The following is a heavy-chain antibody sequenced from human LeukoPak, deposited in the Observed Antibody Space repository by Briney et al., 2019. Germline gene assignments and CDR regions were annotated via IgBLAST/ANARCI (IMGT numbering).Heavy chain of an antibody. J-gene: IGHJ4*02. V-gene: IGHV4-34*01. CDR1: GGSFSGYY. D-gene: IGHD2-21*02. CDR2: INHSGST. CDR3: ARRTPHFCGGDCYRTYYFDY. Sequence: SETLSLTCAVYGGSFSGYYWSWIRQPPGKGLEWIGEINHSGSTNYNPSLKSRVTISVDTSKNQFSLKLSSVTAADTAVYYCARRTPHFCGGDCYRTYYFDYWGQGPLVTVSS.